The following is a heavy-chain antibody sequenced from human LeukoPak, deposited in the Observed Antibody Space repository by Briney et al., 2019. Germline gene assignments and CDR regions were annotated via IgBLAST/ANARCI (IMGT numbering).Heavy chain of an antibody. CDR1: GFTFSSYS. J-gene: IGHJ4*02. CDR3: ARDSGVVAAITSYFDY. CDR2: ISSSSSYI. Sequence: PGGSLRLSCAASGFTFSSYSMNWVRQAPGKGLEWVSSISSSSSYIYYAGSVKGRFTISRDNAKNSLYLQMNSLRAEDTAVYYCARDSGVVAAITSYFDYWGQGTLVTVSS. V-gene: IGHV3-21*01. D-gene: IGHD2-15*01.